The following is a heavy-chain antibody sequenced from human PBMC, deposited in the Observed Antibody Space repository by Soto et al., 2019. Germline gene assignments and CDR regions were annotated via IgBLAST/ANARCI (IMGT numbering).Heavy chain of an antibody. J-gene: IGHJ4*02. CDR3: ARRMDYYDSSGYAFDY. CDR2: IYYSG. V-gene: IGHV4-39*07. D-gene: IGHD3-22*01. Sequence: SETLSLTCTVSGGSISSPSYWWGWIRQPPGEGPEWIGSIYYSGTTRTNYNPSLKSRVTISVDTSKNQFSLKLSSVTAADTAVYYCARRMDYYDSSGYAFDYWGQGTLVTVSS. CDR1: GGSISSPSYW.